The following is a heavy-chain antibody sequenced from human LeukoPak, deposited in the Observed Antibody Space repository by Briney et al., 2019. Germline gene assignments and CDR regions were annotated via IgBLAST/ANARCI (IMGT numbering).Heavy chain of an antibody. CDR1: GGTFSSYA. CDR2: IIPIFGTV. V-gene: IGHV1-69*13. J-gene: IGHJ6*04. CDR3: ARSETDDYYYYGMDV. Sequence: SVKVSCKASGGTFSSYAISWVRQAPGQGLEWMGGIIPIFGTVNYAQKFQGRVTITADESTSTAYMELSSLRSEDTAVYYCARSETDDYYYYGMDVWGKGTTVTVSS.